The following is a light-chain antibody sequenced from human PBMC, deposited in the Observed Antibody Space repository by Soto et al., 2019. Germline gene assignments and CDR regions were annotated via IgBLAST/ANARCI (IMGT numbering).Light chain of an antibody. CDR3: RSYTSSRSLV. Sequence: QSALTQPASVSGSPGQSITISCTGTSGDVGGYDFVSWYQQHPGRAPKLLIWDVSNRPSGVSYRFSASKSGNTASLTISGLQTDDEADYYCRSYTSSRSLVFGTGTKRTVL. CDR1: SGDVGGYDF. CDR2: DVS. V-gene: IGLV2-14*01. J-gene: IGLJ1*01.